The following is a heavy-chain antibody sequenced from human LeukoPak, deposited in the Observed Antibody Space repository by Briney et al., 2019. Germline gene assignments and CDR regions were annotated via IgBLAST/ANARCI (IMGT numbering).Heavy chain of an antibody. Sequence: PGGSLTLSCAASGFTFSTYGMHWVRQAPGKGLEWVAIIWCDGSDNYYADSVKGRFTISRDNSKNTLYLQMNSLRAEDTAVYYCARDPRSSSWKGASFDYWGQGTLVTVSS. V-gene: IGHV3-33*01. CDR3: ARDPRSSSWKGASFDY. J-gene: IGHJ4*02. CDR2: IWCDGSDN. D-gene: IGHD6-13*01. CDR1: GFTFSTYG.